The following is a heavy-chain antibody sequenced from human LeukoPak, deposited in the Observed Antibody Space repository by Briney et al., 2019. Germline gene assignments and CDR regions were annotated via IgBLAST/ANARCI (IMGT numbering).Heavy chain of an antibody. V-gene: IGHV4-59*11. CDR2: ISNSGST. D-gene: IGHD2-15*01. Sequence: PSETLSLTCIVSGGAITSHSWNWIRQSPVKGLEWIGDISNSGSTSYNPSLKSRVTILIDTSKNQFSLKLSSVTAADTAVYYCGRDALVGYFSYYYMDVWGKGTTVTVSS. CDR1: GGAITSHS. CDR3: GRDALVGYFSYYYMDV. J-gene: IGHJ6*03.